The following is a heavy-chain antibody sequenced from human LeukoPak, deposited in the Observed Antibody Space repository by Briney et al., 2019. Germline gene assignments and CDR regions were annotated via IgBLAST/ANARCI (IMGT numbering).Heavy chain of an antibody. CDR2: IIPKFGTA. D-gene: IGHD3-22*01. CDR1: GGTFSSYA. J-gene: IGHJ3*02. Sequence: SVKVSCKASGGTFSSYAISWVRQAPGQGLEWMGRIIPKFGTANYAKKFQGRVTITTDESTSTAYMELSSLRSEDTAVYYCARDRYDSSGYYYPPRGNAFDIWGQGTMVTVSS. V-gene: IGHV1-69*05. CDR3: ARDRYDSSGYYYPPRGNAFDI.